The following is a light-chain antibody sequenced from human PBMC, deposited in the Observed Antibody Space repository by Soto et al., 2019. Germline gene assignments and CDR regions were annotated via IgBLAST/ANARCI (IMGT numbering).Light chain of an antibody. V-gene: IGKV3-20*01. J-gene: IGKJ5*01. CDR1: QRVGNNF. CDR3: QQYVSSPIP. Sequence: EIVLTQSPGTLSLSPGERATLSCRASQRVGNNFLAWYQQKPGQAPRLLIFGASSRATGIPYRFCGSGSGTDFTLTISRLEPEDFAVYYCQQYVSSPIPFGQGTRLAIK. CDR2: GAS.